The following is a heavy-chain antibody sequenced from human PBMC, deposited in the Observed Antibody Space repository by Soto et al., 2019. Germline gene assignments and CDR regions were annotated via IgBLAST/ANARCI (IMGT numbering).Heavy chain of an antibody. J-gene: IGHJ3*02. CDR3: ANSLDYGDYTVRYAFDI. CDR1: GYTFTSYG. CDR2: ISAYNGNT. V-gene: IGHV1-18*04. D-gene: IGHD4-17*01. Sequence: ASVKVSCKASGYTFTSYGISWVRQAPGQGLEWMGWISAYNGNTNYAQKLQGRVTMTTDTSTSTAYMELRSLRSDDTAVYYCANSLDYGDYTVRYAFDIWGQGTMVTVSS.